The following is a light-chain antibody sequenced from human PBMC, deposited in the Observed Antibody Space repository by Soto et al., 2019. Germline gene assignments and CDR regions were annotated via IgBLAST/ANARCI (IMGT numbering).Light chain of an antibody. J-gene: IGLJ2*01. CDR3: AAWDDSLRAV. Sequence: QSVLTQPPSASGTPGQRVTISCSGSSSNIGSNYVYWYQQLPGTAPKPLIYRNNQRPSGVPDRFSGSKSGTSASLAISGLRSEDEADYYCAAWDDSLRAVFGGGTKLTVL. CDR1: SSNIGSNY. CDR2: RNN. V-gene: IGLV1-47*01.